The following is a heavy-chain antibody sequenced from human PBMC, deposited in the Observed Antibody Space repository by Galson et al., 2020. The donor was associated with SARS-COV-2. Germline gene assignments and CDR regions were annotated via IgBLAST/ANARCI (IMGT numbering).Heavy chain of an antibody. CDR3: ARATQMWELSPFYFDY. CDR1: GGSISSSSSFY. V-gene: IGHV4-39*07. CDR2: IYYSGTT. D-gene: IGHD1-26*01. J-gene: IGHJ4*02. Sequence: SATLSLTCTVSGGSISSSSSFYWGWVRQPPGKGLEWLGTIYYSGTTDYTPSLKSRVTISVDRSKNQFSLKLASLTAADTAVYYCARATQMWELSPFYFDYWGQGTLVTVSS.